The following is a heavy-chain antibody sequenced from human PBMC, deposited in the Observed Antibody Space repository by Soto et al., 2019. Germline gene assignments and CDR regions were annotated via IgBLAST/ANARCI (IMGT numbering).Heavy chain of an antibody. Sequence: SETLSLTRAIYGSSLGAFRWPWIRQPPGEGLEWIGELIHGGSTTYNPSLKSRVTFSLDTPKSQFSLPLLAVTAADTAVYYCARRPSTYDYVRQTWREVGDSFDIWGRGTLVT. CDR1: GSSLGAFR. J-gene: IGHJ3*02. V-gene: IGHV4-34*12. CDR2: LIHGGST. D-gene: IGHD3-16*01. CDR3: ARRPSTYDYVRQTWREVGDSFDI.